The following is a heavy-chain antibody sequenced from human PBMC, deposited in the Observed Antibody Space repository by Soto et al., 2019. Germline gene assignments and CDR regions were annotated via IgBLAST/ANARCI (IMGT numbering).Heavy chain of an antibody. CDR3: GGTTVTTVGYFDY. CDR2: ISSDGRNA. D-gene: IGHD4-17*01. CDR1: GFTFRSYA. V-gene: IGHV3-30*03. Sequence: QVQLVESGGGVVQPGRSLRLSCATSGFTFRSYAMHWVRQAPGKGLEWVSVISSDGRNAYYADSVKGRFTISRDNSENTLFLQLNSLRAEDTAMYYCGGTTVTTVGYFDYWGQGTLVTVSS. J-gene: IGHJ4*02.